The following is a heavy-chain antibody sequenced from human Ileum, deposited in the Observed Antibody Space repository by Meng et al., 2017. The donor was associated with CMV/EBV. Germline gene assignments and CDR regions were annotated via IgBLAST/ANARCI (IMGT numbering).Heavy chain of an antibody. CDR2: IKSKSDGATT. J-gene: IGHJ4*02. CDR3: STDQRWELPANY. CDR1: GLTFSTTW. Sequence: SGLTFSTTWMSWVRQAPGKGLEWVGRIKSKSDGATTDYAAPVKGRFTISRDDSKDTLYLQMNSLRTEDTAVYYCSTDQRWELPANYWGQGTLVTVSS. D-gene: IGHD2-15*01. V-gene: IGHV3-15*01.